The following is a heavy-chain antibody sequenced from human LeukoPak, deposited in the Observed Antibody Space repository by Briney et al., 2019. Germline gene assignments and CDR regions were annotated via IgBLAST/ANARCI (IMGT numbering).Heavy chain of an antibody. CDR2: ISGSGGST. CDR1: GFTFSSYA. Sequence: PGGSLRLSCAASGFTFSSYAMSWVRQAPGKGLEWVSAISGSGGSTYYADSVKGRFTMSRDNSKNTLYLQMNSLRAEDTAVYFCAKDKEYSSGWLGLPDHWGQGTLVTVSS. V-gene: IGHV3-23*01. CDR3: AKDKEYSSGWLGLPDH. D-gene: IGHD6-19*01. J-gene: IGHJ4*02.